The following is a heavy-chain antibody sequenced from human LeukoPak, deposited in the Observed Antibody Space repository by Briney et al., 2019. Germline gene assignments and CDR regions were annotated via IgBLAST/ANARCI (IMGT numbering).Heavy chain of an antibody. CDR3: AKDATEYGDSHFDC. J-gene: IGHJ4*02. Sequence: GRSLRLSCAASGFTFSSYGMHWVRQAPGKGPEWVAVIWNDGSHEYYADSEKGRFTISRDNSRNTVYLQMKSLRAEDTAVYYCAKDATEYGDSHFDCWGQGTLVTVSS. CDR2: IWNDGSHE. CDR1: GFTFSSYG. D-gene: IGHD4-17*01. V-gene: IGHV3-33*06.